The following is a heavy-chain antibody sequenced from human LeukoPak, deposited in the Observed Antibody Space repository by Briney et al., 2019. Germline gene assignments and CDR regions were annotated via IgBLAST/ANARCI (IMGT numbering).Heavy chain of an antibody. Sequence: GGSLRLSCAASGFTVSSNYMTWVRQAPGKGLEWVSVIYSGGRTYYADSVKGRFTISRDNSKNTLYLQMNSLRAEDTAVYYCARGLSTVATYFDYWGQGTLVTVSS. CDR3: ARGLSTVATYFDY. V-gene: IGHV3-53*01. D-gene: IGHD4-17*01. CDR2: IYSGGRT. CDR1: GFTVSSNY. J-gene: IGHJ4*02.